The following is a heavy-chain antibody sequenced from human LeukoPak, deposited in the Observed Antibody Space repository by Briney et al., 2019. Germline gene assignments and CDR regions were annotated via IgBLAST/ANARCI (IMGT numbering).Heavy chain of an antibody. J-gene: IGHJ6*03. V-gene: IGHV1-2*02. CDR3: ARWNIVVVPSARDYYYYMDV. Sequence: ASVKVSCKASGYSFTGYYMNWVRQAPGRGLEWMGWINPNTGGTNYAQKFQGRVTMTRDTSISTAFMELSRLTSDDTAVYYCARWNIVVVPSARDYYYYMDVWGKGTTVTISS. D-gene: IGHD2-2*01. CDR2: INPNTGGT. CDR1: GYSFTGYY.